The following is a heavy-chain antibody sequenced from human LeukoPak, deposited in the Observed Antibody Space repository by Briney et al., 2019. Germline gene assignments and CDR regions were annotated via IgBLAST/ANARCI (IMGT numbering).Heavy chain of an antibody. Sequence: SVKVSCKASGGTFSSYAISWVRQAPGQGLEWMGGIIPIFGTANYAQKFQGRVTITADESTSTAYMELSSLRSEDTAVYYCAREVAVAGRRPIDYWGQGTLVTVSS. CDR2: IIPIFGTA. CDR1: GGTFSSYA. V-gene: IGHV1-69*13. D-gene: IGHD6-19*01. CDR3: AREVAVAGRRPIDY. J-gene: IGHJ4*02.